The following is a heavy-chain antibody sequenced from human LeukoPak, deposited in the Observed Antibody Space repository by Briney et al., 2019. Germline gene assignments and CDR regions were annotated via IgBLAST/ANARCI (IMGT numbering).Heavy chain of an antibody. D-gene: IGHD3/OR15-3a*01. CDR2: TFPIFGTA. Sequence: SVKVSCKASGGTFSSYAISWVRQAPGQGLEWMGGTFPIFGTANYAQKFQGRVTITADESMSTAYMELSSLGSEDTAVYYCARDGKSLLDPFDYWGQGTLVTVSS. CDR3: ARDGKSLLDPFDY. CDR1: GGTFSSYA. J-gene: IGHJ4*02. V-gene: IGHV1-69*13.